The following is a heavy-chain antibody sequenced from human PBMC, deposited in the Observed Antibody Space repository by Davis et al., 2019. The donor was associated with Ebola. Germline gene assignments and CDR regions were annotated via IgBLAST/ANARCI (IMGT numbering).Heavy chain of an antibody. CDR3: ARETGDGDGMDV. J-gene: IGHJ6*04. D-gene: IGHD7-27*01. Sequence: ASVKVSCKASGYTFTTYYMHWVRQAPGQGLEWMGVINPSGGGTTYAQKFQGRVTMTRDTSTSIVYMELRSLRSEDTAVYYCARETGDGDGMDVWGKGTTVTVSS. CDR1: GYTFTTYY. V-gene: IGHV1-46*01. CDR2: INPSGGGT.